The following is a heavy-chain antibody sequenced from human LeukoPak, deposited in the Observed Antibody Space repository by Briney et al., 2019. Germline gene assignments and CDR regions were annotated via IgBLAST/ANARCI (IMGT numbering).Heavy chain of an antibody. J-gene: IGHJ4*02. CDR2: INHSGST. Sequence: SETLSLTCAVYGGSFSGYYWSWIRQPPGKGLEWIGEINHSGSTNYNPSLKSRVTISVDTSKNQFSLKLSSVTAADTAVYYCARATGVMPHYWGQGTLVTVSS. CDR1: GGSFSGYY. CDR3: ARATGVMPHY. D-gene: IGHD3-16*01. V-gene: IGHV4-34*01.